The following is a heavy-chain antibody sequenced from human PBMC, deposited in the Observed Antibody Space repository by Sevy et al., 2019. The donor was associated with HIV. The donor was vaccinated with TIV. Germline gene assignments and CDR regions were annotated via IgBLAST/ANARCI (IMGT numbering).Heavy chain of an antibody. J-gene: IGHJ3*02. CDR2: IKQEGSEK. D-gene: IGHD3-16*02. CDR1: GFTFSSYW. V-gene: IGHV3-7*03. Sequence: GGSLRLSCAASGFTFSSYWMSWVRQAPGKGLEWVANIKQEGSEKYYVDSVKGRFTISRDNAKNSLYLQMNSLRAEDTAVYYCARIRGIMITFGGVIHDAFDIWGQGTMVTVSS. CDR3: ARIRGIMITFGGVIHDAFDI.